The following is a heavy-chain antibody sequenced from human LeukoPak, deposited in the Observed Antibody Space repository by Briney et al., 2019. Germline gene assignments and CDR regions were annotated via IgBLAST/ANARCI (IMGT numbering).Heavy chain of an antibody. CDR2: ILGSGVTT. J-gene: IGHJ4*02. CDR1: GFTFMNYA. D-gene: IGHD3-9*01. CDR3: AKWGDYDVLTGYYVPDY. V-gene: IGHV3-23*01. Sequence: GASLRLSCAASGFTFMNYAVSWVREAPGKGLEWVSAILGSGVTTYYADSVKGRFTVSRDNSKSTLYLQMNTLRAEDTALYYCAKWGDYDVLTGYYVPDYWGQGTLVTVSS.